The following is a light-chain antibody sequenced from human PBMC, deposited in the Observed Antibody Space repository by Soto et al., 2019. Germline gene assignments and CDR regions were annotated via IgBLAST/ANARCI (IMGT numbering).Light chain of an antibody. CDR2: GAS. CDR1: QSVSSSY. V-gene: IGKV3-20*01. Sequence: EIVLTQSPGTQSLSPGERATLSCRASQSVSSSYLAWYQQQPGQAPRLLIYGASSRATGIPDRFSGSGSGTDFTLTISRLEPEDFAVYYCQQYGRSPWTFGQGTKVDIK. J-gene: IGKJ1*01. CDR3: QQYGRSPWT.